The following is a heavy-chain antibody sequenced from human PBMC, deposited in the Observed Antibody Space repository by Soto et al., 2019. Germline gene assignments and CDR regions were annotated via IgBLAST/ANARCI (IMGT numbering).Heavy chain of an antibody. CDR2: IYYSGST. Sequence: QVQLQESGPGLVKPSQTLSLTCTVSGGSISSGGYYWSWIRQHPGKGLEWIGYIYYSGSTYYNPSLKRRVTISVDTSKNPFSLKLSFVTAAATAVYYCACSFGVAAAGPFDYWGQGTLVTVSS. J-gene: IGHJ4*02. CDR1: GGSISSGGYY. V-gene: IGHV4-31*03. CDR3: ACSFGVAAAGPFDY. D-gene: IGHD6-13*01.